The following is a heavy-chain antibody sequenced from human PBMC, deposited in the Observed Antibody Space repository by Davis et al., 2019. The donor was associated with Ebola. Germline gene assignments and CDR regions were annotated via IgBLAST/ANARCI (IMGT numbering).Heavy chain of an antibody. J-gene: IGHJ4*02. D-gene: IGHD2-2*01. CDR3: ARQGTTSWDS. Sequence: GGSLRLSCKGSGYGFTNYWIGWVRQMPGKGLEWMGFIFPDDSDATYSPSFQGQVTFSVDKSIRTAYLHWNSLKASDTATYYCARQGTTSWDSWGQGTLATVSS. V-gene: IGHV5-51*01. CDR1: GYGFTNYW. CDR2: IFPDDSDA.